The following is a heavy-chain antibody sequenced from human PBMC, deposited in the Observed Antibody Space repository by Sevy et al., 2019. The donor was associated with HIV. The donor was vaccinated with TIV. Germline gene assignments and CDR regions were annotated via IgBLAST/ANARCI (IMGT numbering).Heavy chain of an antibody. J-gene: IGHJ5*02. D-gene: IGHD4-17*01. CDR1: GFTFSSYA. Sequence: GGSLRLSCAASGFTFSSYAMSWVRQAPGQGLEWVSALSGSGGSTYYADSVKGRFTISRDNSKNTLYLQMNSLRAEDTAVYYCAKEGDYVRGPLNRATDPWGQGTLVTVSS. CDR3: AKEGDYVRGPLNRATDP. CDR2: LSGSGGST. V-gene: IGHV3-23*01.